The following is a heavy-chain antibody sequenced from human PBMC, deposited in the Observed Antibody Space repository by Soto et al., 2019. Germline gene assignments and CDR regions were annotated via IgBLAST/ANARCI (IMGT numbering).Heavy chain of an antibody. CDR3: ARLWGWFGDY. V-gene: IGHV4-59*08. D-gene: IGHD3-10*01. J-gene: IGHJ4*02. CDR1: GGSISSYY. CDR2: IYYSGST. Sequence: QVQLQESGPGLVKPSETLSLPCTVSGGSISSYYWSWLRQPPGKGLEWIGYIYYSGSTNDNPSLKSRVTISVDTSKNQFSLKLSSVTAADTAVYYCARLWGWFGDYWDQGTLVTVSS.